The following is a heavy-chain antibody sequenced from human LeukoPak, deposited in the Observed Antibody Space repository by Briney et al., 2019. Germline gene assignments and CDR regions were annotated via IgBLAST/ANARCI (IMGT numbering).Heavy chain of an antibody. V-gene: IGHV3-23*01. CDR2: ISGSGGST. D-gene: IGHD5-18*01. Sequence: GRSLRLSCAASGFTFSSYAMSWVRQAPGKGLEWVSAISGSGGSTYYADSVKGRFTISRDNSKNTLYLQMNSLRAEDTAVYYCAKDSSYGFYRDAFDIWGQGTMVTVSS. CDR3: AKDSSYGFYRDAFDI. CDR1: GFTFSSYA. J-gene: IGHJ3*02.